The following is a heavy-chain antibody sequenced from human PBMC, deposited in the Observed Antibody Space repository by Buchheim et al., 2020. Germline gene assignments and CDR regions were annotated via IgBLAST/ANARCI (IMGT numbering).Heavy chain of an antibody. CDR3: ARDPQLGYYHKLWFDP. Sequence: QVQLVQSGAEVKKPGSSVKVSCKASGGTFSSYAISWVRQAPGQGLEWMGRIIPILGIANYAQKFQGRVTITADKSTSTAYMGVSRLRTGDTAVYYCARDPQLGYYHKLWFDPWGQGTL. CDR2: IIPILGIA. D-gene: IGHD3-22*01. V-gene: IGHV1-69*04. CDR1: GGTFSSYA. J-gene: IGHJ5*02.